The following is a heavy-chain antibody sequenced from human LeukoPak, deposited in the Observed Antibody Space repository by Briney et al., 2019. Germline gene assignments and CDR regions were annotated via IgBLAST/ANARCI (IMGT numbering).Heavy chain of an antibody. D-gene: IGHD3-3*01. Sequence: PGGSLRLSCAASGFTFSNAWMSWVRQAPGKGLEWVGRIKSKTDGGTTDYAAPVKGRFTISRDDSKNTLYLQMNSLKTEDTAVYYCTTRLFTTIFGVVTHHWGQGTLVTVSS. CDR1: GFTFSNAW. V-gene: IGHV3-15*01. J-gene: IGHJ5*02. CDR2: IKSKTDGGTT. CDR3: TTRLFTTIFGVVTHH.